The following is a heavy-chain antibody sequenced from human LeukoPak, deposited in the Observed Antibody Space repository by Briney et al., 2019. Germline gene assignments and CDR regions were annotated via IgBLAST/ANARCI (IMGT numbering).Heavy chain of an antibody. D-gene: IGHD6-19*01. CDR2: IGIRGDT. CDR1: GFTFIDYD. J-gene: IGHJ4*02. V-gene: IGHV3-13*01. Sequence: GGSLRLSCAASGFTFIDYDVHWVRQVIGKGLEWVSAIGIRGDTHYSGSVKGRFTISRENAESSLYLQMNSLRAEDTAVYYCARGGIQVSGIDEFDYWGQGTLVTVSS. CDR3: ARGGIQVSGIDEFDY.